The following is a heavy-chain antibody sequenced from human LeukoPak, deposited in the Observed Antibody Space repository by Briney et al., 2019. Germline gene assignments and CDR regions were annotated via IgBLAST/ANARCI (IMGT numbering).Heavy chain of an antibody. V-gene: IGHV3-30*03. CDR1: GFTFSSYG. Sequence: PGGSLRLSCAASGFTFSSYGMHWVRQAPGKGLEWVAVISYDGSNEYYADSVKGRFTISRDNSKNTLYLQMSSLRAEDTAVYFCARGGGLDVWGQGATVTVSS. CDR3: ARGGGLDV. J-gene: IGHJ6*02. CDR2: ISYDGSNE. D-gene: IGHD3-16*01.